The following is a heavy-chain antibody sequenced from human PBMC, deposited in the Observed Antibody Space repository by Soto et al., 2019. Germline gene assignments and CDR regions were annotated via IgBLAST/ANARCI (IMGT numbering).Heavy chain of an antibody. CDR3: ARAGRLMVYALEY. CDR1: GYTFTSHY. D-gene: IGHD2-8*01. J-gene: IGHJ4*02. Sequence: QVQLVQSGAEVKKPGASVKVSCKASGYTFTSHYMHWVRQAPGQGLEWMGIINPNGESTDYAQKLKGRITTTRDTSTSTVYMELSNLRSEDTAVYYCARAGRLMVYALEYWGQGTLLTVSS. CDR2: INPNGEST. V-gene: IGHV1-46*04.